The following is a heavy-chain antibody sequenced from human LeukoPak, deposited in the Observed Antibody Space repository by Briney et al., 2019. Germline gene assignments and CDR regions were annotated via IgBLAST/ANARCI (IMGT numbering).Heavy chain of an antibody. CDR2: INSDGSST. D-gene: IGHD2-21*02. CDR1: GFTFSSYW. V-gene: IGHV3-74*01. J-gene: IGHJ3*02. Sequence: PGGSLRLSCAASGFTFSSYWMHWVRQAPGKGLVWVSHINSDGSSTSYADSVKGRFTIYRDTAKNTLYLQMNRLRAEDTAVSYCASIPRDPDAFDIWGQGTMVTVSS. CDR3: ASIPRDPDAFDI.